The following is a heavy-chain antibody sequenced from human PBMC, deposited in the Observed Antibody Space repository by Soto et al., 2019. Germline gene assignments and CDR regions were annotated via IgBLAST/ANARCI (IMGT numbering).Heavy chain of an antibody. Sequence: QVLLVQSGAELKKPGSSLKVSCKASGGSLSSYPISWLRQAPGQGIEWMGRIIPFLDKTDYAQKFQGRVTFTADKSTTTVYLELSSLTSDDTAVYYCARPVAAAVGYHWFDPWGQGTLVTVSS. CDR3: ARPVAAAVGYHWFDP. V-gene: IGHV1-69*02. CDR2: IIPFLDKT. J-gene: IGHJ5*02. D-gene: IGHD6-13*01. CDR1: GGSLSSYP.